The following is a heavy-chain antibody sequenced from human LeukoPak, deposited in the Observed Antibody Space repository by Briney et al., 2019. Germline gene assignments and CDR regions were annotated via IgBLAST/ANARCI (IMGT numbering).Heavy chain of an antibody. CDR1: GFTVSSNY. CDR3: ARDSTGQWLLYPNFFDY. J-gene: IGHJ4*02. D-gene: IGHD3-3*01. V-gene: IGHV3-53*01. Sequence: GGSLRLSCAASGFTVSSNYMSWVRQAPGKGLEWVSVIYSGGSTYYADSVKGRFTISRDNSKNTLYLQMNSLRAEDTAVYYCARDSTGQWLLYPNFFDYWGQGTLVTVSS. CDR2: IYSGGST.